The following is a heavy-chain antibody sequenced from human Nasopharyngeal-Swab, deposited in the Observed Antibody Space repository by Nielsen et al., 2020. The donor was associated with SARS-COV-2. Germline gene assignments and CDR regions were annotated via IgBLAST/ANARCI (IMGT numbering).Heavy chain of an antibody. V-gene: IGHV1-69*13. CDR2: IIPIFGTA. D-gene: IGHD3-3*01. CDR1: GDTFSSYA. Sequence: SVKVSCKASGDTFSSYAISWVRQAPGQGLEWRGGIIPIFGTANYAQKFQGRVTITADESTSTAYMELSSLRSEDTAVYYCARDLWRRAARDYYHYGMDVWGQGTTVTVSS. CDR3: ARDLWRRAARDYYHYGMDV. J-gene: IGHJ6*02.